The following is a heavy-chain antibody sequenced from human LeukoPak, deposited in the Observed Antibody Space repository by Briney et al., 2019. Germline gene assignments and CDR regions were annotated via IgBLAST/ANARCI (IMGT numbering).Heavy chain of an antibody. J-gene: IGHJ4*02. V-gene: IGHV3-30*02. D-gene: IGHD3-22*01. Sequence: GGSLRLSCAASGFTVSNNYMGWVRQAPGKGLEWVAFIRYDGSNKYYADSVKGRFTISRDNSKNTLYLQMNSLRAEDTAVYYCAKAEGYYDLFDYWGQGTLVTVSS. CDR2: IRYDGSNK. CDR1: GFTVSNNY. CDR3: AKAEGYYDLFDY.